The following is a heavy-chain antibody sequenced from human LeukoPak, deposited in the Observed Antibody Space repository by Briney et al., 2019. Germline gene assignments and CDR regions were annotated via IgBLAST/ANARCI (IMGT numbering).Heavy chain of an antibody. V-gene: IGHV3-30*03. J-gene: IGHJ6*02. D-gene: IGHD1-1*01. CDR3: ARDGTSYGMDV. CDR1: GFSFSSYG. CDR2: ISYDESNK. Sequence: TGRSLRLSCAASGFSFSSYGMHWVRQPPGKGLEWVAFISYDESNKYYADSVKGRFTISRDNSQNTVYLQMNSLRGVDTAVYYCARDGTSYGMDVWGQGTTVTVSS.